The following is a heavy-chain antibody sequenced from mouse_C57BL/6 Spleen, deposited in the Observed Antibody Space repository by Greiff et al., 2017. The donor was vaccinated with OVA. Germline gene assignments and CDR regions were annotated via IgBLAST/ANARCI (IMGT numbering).Heavy chain of an antibody. CDR3: ARSYSNYEEVFAY. CDR1: GYTFTSYT. CDR2: INPSSGYT. D-gene: IGHD2-5*01. J-gene: IGHJ3*01. V-gene: IGHV1-4*01. Sequence: VQLQQSVAELARPGASVKMSCKASGYTFTSYTMHWVKQRPGQGLEWIGYINPSSGYTTYNQKFTDKATLTAAKYSSTAYMQRSILTAEDSAVYYGARSYSNYEEVFAYWGQGTLVTVAA.